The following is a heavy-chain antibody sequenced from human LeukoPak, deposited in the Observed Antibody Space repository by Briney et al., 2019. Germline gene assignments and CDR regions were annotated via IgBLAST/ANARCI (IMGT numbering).Heavy chain of an antibody. D-gene: IGHD3-3*01. V-gene: IGHV4-39*07. Sequence: SETLSLTCAVSGGSISSSSYYWGWIRQPPGKGLEWIGNIYYIGSTYYNPSLKSRVTISVDTSKNQFSLKLSSVTAADTAVYYCAKKNDLRAFHYYYYMDVWGKGTTVSVSS. CDR1: GGSISSSSYY. J-gene: IGHJ6*03. CDR3: AKKNDLRAFHYYYYMDV. CDR2: IYYIGST.